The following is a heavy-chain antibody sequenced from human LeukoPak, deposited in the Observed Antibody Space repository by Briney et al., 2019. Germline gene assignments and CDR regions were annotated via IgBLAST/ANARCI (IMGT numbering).Heavy chain of an antibody. CDR1: GFTFDDYA. D-gene: IGHD3-16*01. CDR2: ISWNSGSI. J-gene: IGHJ4*02. Sequence: GRSLRLSCAASGFTFDDYAMHWVRQAPGKGLEWVSGISWNSGSIGYADSVKGRFTISRDNAKNSLYLQMNSLRAEDTALYYCAKNYVWGSSEFDYWGQGTLVTVSS. V-gene: IGHV3-9*01. CDR3: AKNYVWGSSEFDY.